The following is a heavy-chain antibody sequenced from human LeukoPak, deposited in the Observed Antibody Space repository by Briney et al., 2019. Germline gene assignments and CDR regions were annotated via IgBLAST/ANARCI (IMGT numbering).Heavy chain of an antibody. J-gene: IGHJ4*02. CDR2: IYHSGST. Sequence: SETLSLTCTVSGYSISSGYYWGWIRQPPGKGLEWIGSIYHSGSTNYNPSLKSRVTISVDTSKNQFSLKLSSVTAADTAVYYCARVGSGWYRYFDYWGQGTLVTVSS. V-gene: IGHV4-38-2*02. CDR1: GYSISSGYY. D-gene: IGHD6-19*01. CDR3: ARVGSGWYRYFDY.